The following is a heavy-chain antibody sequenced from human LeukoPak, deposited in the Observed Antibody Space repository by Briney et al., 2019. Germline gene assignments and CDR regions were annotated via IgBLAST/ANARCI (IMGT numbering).Heavy chain of an antibody. CDR1: GFTFNKYS. CDR2: ISSSSSYI. V-gene: IGHV3-21*01. CDR3: AKDGDTMSGTYYYDMDV. Sequence: GGSLRLSCAASGFTFNKYSMNWVRQAPGKGLEWVSSISSSSSYIYYADSVKGRFTISRDNAKNSLYLQMNSLRAEDTAVYYCAKDGDTMSGTYYYDMDVWGKGTTVTIS. D-gene: IGHD1-26*01. J-gene: IGHJ6*03.